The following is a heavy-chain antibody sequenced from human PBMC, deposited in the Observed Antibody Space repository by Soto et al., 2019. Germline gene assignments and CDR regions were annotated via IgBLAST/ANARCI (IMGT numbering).Heavy chain of an antibody. V-gene: IGHV4-59*01. Sequence: QVQLQESGPGLVKPSETLSLTCTVSGGSISNYYWSWIRQPPGKGLEWIGYISYTGRNHYNPSIKSRVTISVDPSETQFSLRLSSVTAADTAIYYCARGRHWLDYWGQGTLVTASS. CDR2: ISYTGRN. CDR3: ARGRHWLDY. D-gene: IGHD6-19*01. J-gene: IGHJ4*02. CDR1: GGSISNYY.